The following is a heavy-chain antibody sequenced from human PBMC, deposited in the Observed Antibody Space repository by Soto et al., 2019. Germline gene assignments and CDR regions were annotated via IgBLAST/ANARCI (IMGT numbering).Heavy chain of an antibody. D-gene: IGHD3-10*01. CDR3: AKDQLWFGELLPFDY. J-gene: IGHJ4*02. V-gene: IGHV3-30*18. CDR2: ISYDGSNK. Sequence: PGGSLRLSCAASGFSFSSYSMNWVRQAPGKGLEWVAVISYDGSNKYYADSVKGRFTISRDNSKNTLYLQMNSLRAEDTAVYYCAKDQLWFGELLPFDYWGQGTLVTVSS. CDR1: GFSFSSYS.